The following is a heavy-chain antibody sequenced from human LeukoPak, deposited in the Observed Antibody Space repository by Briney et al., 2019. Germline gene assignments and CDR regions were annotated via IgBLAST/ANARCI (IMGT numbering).Heavy chain of an antibody. CDR2: INHSGST. V-gene: IGHV4-34*01. CDR3: ARDDCSGGSCYVAY. D-gene: IGHD2-15*01. CDR1: GGSFSGYY. J-gene: IGHJ4*02. Sequence: TSETLSLTCAVYGGSFSGYYWSWIRQPPGKGLEWIGEINHSGSTNCNPSLKSRVTISVDTSKNQFSLKLSSVTAADTAVYYCARDDCSGGSCYVAYWGQGTLVTVSS.